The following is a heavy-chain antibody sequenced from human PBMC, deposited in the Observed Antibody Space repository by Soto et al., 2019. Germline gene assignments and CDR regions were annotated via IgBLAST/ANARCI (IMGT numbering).Heavy chain of an antibody. CDR1: GGTFSSYA. J-gene: IGHJ6*02. CDR2: IIPIFGTA. V-gene: IGHV1-69*06. CDR3: AREHGSGSYYKSRAYYYYYYGMDV. Sequence: SVKVSCKASGGTFSSYAISWVRQAPGQGLEWMGGIIPIFGTANYAQKFQGRVTITADKSTSTAYMELSSLRSEDTAAYYCAREHGSGSYYKSRAYYYYYYGMDVWGQGTTVTVSS. D-gene: IGHD3-10*01.